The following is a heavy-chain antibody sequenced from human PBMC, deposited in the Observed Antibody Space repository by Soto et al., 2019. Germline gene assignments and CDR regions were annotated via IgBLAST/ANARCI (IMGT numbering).Heavy chain of an antibody. D-gene: IGHD3-10*01. J-gene: IGHJ4*01. CDR2: IYHSGST. CDR3: ARENNVLPGGYFDY. CDR1: GGSISSGGHS. V-gene: IGHV4-30-2*01. Sequence: QLQLQESGSGLVKPSQTLSLTYAVSGGSISSGGHSWSLIRQPPGKGLEWIGYIYHSGSTYYNPSLNSRVTISVDRSKNQFSLKLSSVTAADTAVYYCARENNVLPGGYFDYWGHETLVTVSS.